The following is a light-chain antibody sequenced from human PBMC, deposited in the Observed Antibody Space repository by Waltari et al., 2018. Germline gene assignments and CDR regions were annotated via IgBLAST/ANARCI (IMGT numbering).Light chain of an antibody. J-gene: IGKJ3*01. Sequence: EIVLTQSPDTLSLSPAERATLSCRASQSVSSSSLAWYQQKPGQAPRLLIYATSSRATGIPDRFSGSLSGTDFTLTISRLEPEDFAVYYCQQYGSSPLTFGPGTKVDIK. V-gene: IGKV3-20*01. CDR2: ATS. CDR3: QQYGSSPLT. CDR1: QSVSSSS.